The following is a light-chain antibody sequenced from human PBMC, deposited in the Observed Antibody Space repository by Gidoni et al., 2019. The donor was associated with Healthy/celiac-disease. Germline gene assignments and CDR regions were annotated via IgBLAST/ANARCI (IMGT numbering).Light chain of an antibody. CDR3: LQALHTPPRT. CDR1: QSLLHSNGYNY. Sequence: DIVMTQSLLSLPVTPGEPASISCRSSQSLLHSNGYNYLDWYLQKPGQSPQLLIYLGSNRASGVPDRFSGSGSGTDFTLKISRVEAEDVGVYYCLQALHTPPRTFGQXTKVEIK. J-gene: IGKJ1*01. CDR2: LGS. V-gene: IGKV2-28*01.